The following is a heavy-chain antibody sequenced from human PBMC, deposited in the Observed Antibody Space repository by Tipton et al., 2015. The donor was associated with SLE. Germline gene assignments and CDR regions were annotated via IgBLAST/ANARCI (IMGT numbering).Heavy chain of an antibody. J-gene: IGHJ5*02. Sequence: TLSLTCTVSGGSISSSSYYWGWIRQPPGKGLEWIGSIYYSGSTYYNPSLKSRVTISVDTSKNQFSLKLSSVTAADTAVYYCASQGGYSSSWYRNNWFDPWGQGTLVTVSS. CDR3: ASQGGYSSSWYRNNWFDP. CDR2: IYYSGST. V-gene: IGHV4-39*07. CDR1: GGSISSSSYY. D-gene: IGHD6-13*01.